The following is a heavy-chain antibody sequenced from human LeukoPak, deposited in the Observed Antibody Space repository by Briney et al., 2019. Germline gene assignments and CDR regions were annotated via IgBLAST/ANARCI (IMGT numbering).Heavy chain of an antibody. CDR3: AKAYYDSSGYYSAPYFGY. D-gene: IGHD3-22*01. Sequence: GGSLRLSCAASGFTFSSYAMSWVRQAPGKGLEWVSAISGSGGSTYYADSVKGRFTISRDNAKNTLYLQMNSLRAEDTAVYYCAKAYYDSSGYYSAPYFGYWGQGTLVTVSS. CDR2: ISGSGGST. V-gene: IGHV3-23*01. J-gene: IGHJ4*02. CDR1: GFTFSSYA.